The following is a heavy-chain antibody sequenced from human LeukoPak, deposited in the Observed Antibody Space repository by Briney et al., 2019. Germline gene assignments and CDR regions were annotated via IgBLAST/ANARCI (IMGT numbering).Heavy chain of an antibody. CDR3: ARHHSNTYYYFDQ. Sequence: SETLSLTCTVSSDSISSSNYYWGWIRQPPGKGLEWIGSIYSSGSTYYNPSLKSRVIISVDTSKNQFSLNLSSVTAADTAVYYCARHHSNTYYYFDQWGQGTLVTVSS. V-gene: IGHV4-39*01. CDR2: IYSSGST. CDR1: SDSISSSNYY. J-gene: IGHJ4*02. D-gene: IGHD2/OR15-2a*01.